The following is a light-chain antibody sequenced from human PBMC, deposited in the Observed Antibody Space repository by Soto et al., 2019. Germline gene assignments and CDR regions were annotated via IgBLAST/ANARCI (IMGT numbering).Light chain of an antibody. V-gene: IGKV3-20*01. CDR1: QSVSSSY. J-gene: IGKJ1*01. CDR3: HKYENSPPGT. CDR2: GAS. Sequence: ELALTQSPGTLSLSPGERATLSCRASQSVSSSYLAWYQQKPGQAPRLLIYGASSRATGIPDRFSGSGCGTDFTLTISSLEPQDYAMYYYHKYENSPPGTFGQGTRVDIK.